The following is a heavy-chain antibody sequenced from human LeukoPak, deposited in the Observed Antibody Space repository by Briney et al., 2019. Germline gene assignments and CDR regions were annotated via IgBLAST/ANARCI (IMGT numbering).Heavy chain of an antibody. CDR1: GGSISGYY. D-gene: IGHD5-12*01. V-gene: IGHV4-59*08. CDR2: IYYNGIT. CDR3: ARHLYSGYERVFDY. J-gene: IGHJ4*02. Sequence: SETLSLTCAVSGGSISGYYWIWIRQPPGKGLEWIGYIYYNGITNYNPSLKSRVTISVDTSKNQFSLKLSSVTAADTAVYYCARHLYSGYERVFDYWGQGTLVTASS.